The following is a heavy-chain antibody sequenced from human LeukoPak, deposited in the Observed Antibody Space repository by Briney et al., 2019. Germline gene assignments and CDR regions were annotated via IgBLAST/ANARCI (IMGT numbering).Heavy chain of an antibody. Sequence: ASVKVSCKASGGTFSSYAISWVRQAPGQGLEWMGWISAYNGNTNYAQKLQGRVTMTTDTSTSTAYMELRSLRSDDTAVYYCARVSPYYDFWSGYYLDYWGQGTLVTVSS. D-gene: IGHD3-3*01. CDR3: ARVSPYYDFWSGYYLDY. CDR2: ISAYNGNT. J-gene: IGHJ4*02. CDR1: GGTFSSYA. V-gene: IGHV1-18*01.